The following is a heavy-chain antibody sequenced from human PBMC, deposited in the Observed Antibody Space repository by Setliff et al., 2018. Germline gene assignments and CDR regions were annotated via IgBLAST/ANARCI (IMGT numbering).Heavy chain of an antibody. V-gene: IGHV5-51*01. D-gene: IGHD6-19*01. CDR2: IYLGDSDT. CDR1: GYSSSNYW. CDR3: ARHFGFSAGWYADY. J-gene: IGHJ4*02. Sequence: GESLKISCQCSGYSSSNYWNGWVRQMPGKGLEWVGIIYLGDSDTRYSPSFQGQVTFSSDKSINTAYLQWSSLKASDTAMYYCARHFGFSAGWYADYWGQGTLVTVSS.